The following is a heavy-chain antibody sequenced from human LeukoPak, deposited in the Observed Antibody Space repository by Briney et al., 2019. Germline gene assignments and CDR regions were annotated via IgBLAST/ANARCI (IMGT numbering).Heavy chain of an antibody. CDR3: ARDWDWGSFDY. V-gene: IGHV3-48*03. J-gene: IGHJ4*02. CDR2: ISSSGSTI. CDR1: GFTFSSYE. Sequence: GGSLRLSCAASGFTFSSYEMNWVRQAPGKGLEWVSYISSSGSTIYYADSVNGRFTISRDNAKNSLYLQMNSLRAEDTAVYYCARDWDWGSFDYWGQGTLVTVSS. D-gene: IGHD3/OR15-3a*01.